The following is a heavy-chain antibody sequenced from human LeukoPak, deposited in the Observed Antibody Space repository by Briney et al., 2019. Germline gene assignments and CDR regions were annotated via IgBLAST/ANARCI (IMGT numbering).Heavy chain of an antibody. V-gene: IGHV3-30*04. CDR3: ARDLHGRYSYGYRH. D-gene: IGHD5-18*01. CDR1: GFTFSSYA. Sequence: GGSLRLSCAASGFTFSSYAMDWVRQAPGKGLEWVAVISYDGSNQHKADSVRGRFTISRDNSKNTLYLQMNSLRAEDTAVYYCARDLHGRYSYGYRHWGQGSLVTVSS. J-gene: IGHJ4*02. CDR2: ISYDGSNQ.